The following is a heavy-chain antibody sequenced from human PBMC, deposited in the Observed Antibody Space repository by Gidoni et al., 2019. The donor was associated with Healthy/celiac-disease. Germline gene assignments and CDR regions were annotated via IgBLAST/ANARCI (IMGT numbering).Heavy chain of an antibody. Sequence: QVQLVESGGGVVQPGRSLRPSCAASGFTFSSYGMHWVRQAPGKGLEWVAVISYDGSNKYYADSVKGRFTISRDNSKNTLYLQMNSLRAEDTAVYYCAKSREIAAAGTGPLDYWGQGTLVTVSS. V-gene: IGHV3-30*18. D-gene: IGHD6-13*01. CDR3: AKSREIAAAGTGPLDY. CDR1: GFTFSSYG. J-gene: IGHJ4*02. CDR2: ISYDGSNK.